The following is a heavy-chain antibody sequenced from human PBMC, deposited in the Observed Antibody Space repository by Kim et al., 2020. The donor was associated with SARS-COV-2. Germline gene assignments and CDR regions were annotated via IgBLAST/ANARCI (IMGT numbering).Heavy chain of an antibody. CDR1: GGSFSGYY. CDR2: INHSGST. J-gene: IGHJ4*02. V-gene: IGHV4-34*01. Sequence: SETLSLTCAVYGGSFSGYYWSWIRQPPGKGLEWIGEINHSGSTNYNPSLKSRVTISVDTSKNQFSLKLSSVTAADTAVYYCARGRIPQWLALKGFDYWGQGTLVTVSS. D-gene: IGHD6-19*01. CDR3: ARGRIPQWLALKGFDY.